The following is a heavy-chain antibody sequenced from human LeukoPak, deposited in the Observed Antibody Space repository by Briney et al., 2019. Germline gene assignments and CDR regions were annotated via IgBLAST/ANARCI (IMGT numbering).Heavy chain of an antibody. CDR3: ARSRSYYDGTGLYYFDN. Sequence: GGSLRLSCVASGFTFSSYDMHRVRQATGKGLEWVSAIDTAGDTYYPDSVKGRFTISRENAKNSLYLQMNSLRAEDTAVYYCARSRSYYDGTGLYYFDNWGQGALVTVSS. CDR2: IDTAGDT. J-gene: IGHJ4*02. CDR1: GFTFSSYD. V-gene: IGHV3-13*01. D-gene: IGHD3-22*01.